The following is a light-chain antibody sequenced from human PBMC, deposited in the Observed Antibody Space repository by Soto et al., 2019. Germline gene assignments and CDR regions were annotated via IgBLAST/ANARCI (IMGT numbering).Light chain of an antibody. CDR3: QHYNFWPHS. J-gene: IGKJ2*01. CDR2: GAS. CDR1: QSISSS. Sequence: EIVMTQSPATLSVSPVERATLYCRVSQSISSSYLSWYQQRPGQAPRLLIYGASTRATGIPARFSGSGSGTEFTLTISGLQSEDVSIYFCQHYNFWPHSFGQGTKVDIK. V-gene: IGKV3D-15*01.